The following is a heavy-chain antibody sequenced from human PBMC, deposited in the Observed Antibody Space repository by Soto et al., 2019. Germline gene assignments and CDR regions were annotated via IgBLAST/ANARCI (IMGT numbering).Heavy chain of an antibody. J-gene: IGHJ4*02. Sequence: QVQLVQSGAEVKKPGASVKVSCKASGYTFTSYGISWVRQAPGQGLEWMGWISAYNGNTNYAQKLQGRVTMTTDTSTNTAYMELRSLRSDDTAGYYCARVGITGTVKKRIYYFDYWGQGTLVTVSS. D-gene: IGHD1-20*01. CDR1: GYTFTSYG. CDR3: ARVGITGTVKKRIYYFDY. CDR2: ISAYNGNT. V-gene: IGHV1-18*01.